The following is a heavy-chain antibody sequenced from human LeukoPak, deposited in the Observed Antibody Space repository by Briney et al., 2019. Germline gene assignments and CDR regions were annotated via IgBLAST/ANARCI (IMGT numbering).Heavy chain of an antibody. CDR3: ARVDGNYYGSGSNGIAFDY. CDR1: GGTFSSYA. CDR2: IIPIFGTA. D-gene: IGHD3-10*01. V-gene: IGHV1-69*06. Sequence: SVKVSCKASGGTFSSYAISWVRQAPGQGLEWMGGIIPIFGTANYAQKFQGRVTITADKSTSTAYMELSSLRSEDTAVYYCARVDGNYYGSGSNGIAFDYWGQGTLVTVSS. J-gene: IGHJ4*02.